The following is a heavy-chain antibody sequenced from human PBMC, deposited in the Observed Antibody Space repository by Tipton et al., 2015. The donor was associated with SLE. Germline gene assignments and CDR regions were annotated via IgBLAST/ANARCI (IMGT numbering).Heavy chain of an antibody. J-gene: IGHJ4*02. CDR3: ARGPYSGSFDY. Sequence: QLVQSGAEVKKPGASVKVSCKASGYTFTSNGINWVRQAPGQGLEWMGWSSTYIANTNYAQKFQGRVTMTTDTSTSTAYMELRSLRSDDTAVYYCARGPYSGSFDYWGQGTLVTVSS. V-gene: IGHV1-18*01. D-gene: IGHD1-26*01. CDR2: SSTYIANT. CDR1: GYTFTSNG.